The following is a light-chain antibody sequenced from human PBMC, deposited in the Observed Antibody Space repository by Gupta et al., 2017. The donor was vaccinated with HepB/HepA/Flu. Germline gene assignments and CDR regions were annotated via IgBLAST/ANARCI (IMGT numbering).Light chain of an antibody. CDR2: DAS. V-gene: IGKV3-20*01. CDR3: QRDGRSPF. Sequence: EIVLTQSPGTLSLSPGERATLSCRASQSVGTYLAWYQQKPGQAPRLLIFDASNRIPGLPARFSSSCSGTVFILIISRVAPEDVVVYYCQRDGRSPFFGHGTKVDIK. CDR1: QSVGTY. J-gene: IGKJ3*01.